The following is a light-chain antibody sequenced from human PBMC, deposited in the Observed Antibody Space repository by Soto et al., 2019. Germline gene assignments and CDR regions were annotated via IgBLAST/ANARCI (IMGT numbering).Light chain of an antibody. V-gene: IGKV3-20*01. J-gene: IGKJ1*01. CDR2: GAS. CDR3: KQYGSSGT. CDR1: QSVSSNF. Sequence: EIVLTQSPGTLSLSPGERATLSCRASQSVSSNFLAWYQEKPGQAPRLLIYGASNRATGIQDRFSGSGSGTEFTLTIRRLEPEDFAVYYCKQYGSSGTCGQGTKVDIK.